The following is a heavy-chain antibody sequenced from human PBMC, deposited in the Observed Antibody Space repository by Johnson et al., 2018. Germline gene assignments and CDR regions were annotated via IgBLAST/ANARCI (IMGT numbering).Heavy chain of an antibody. Sequence: VQLVESGGGLVQPGGSLRLSCAASGFTFSSYAMSWVRQAPGKGLEWVSGIRGSGGSTYYADSVTGRFTISRDNSKYALYLQMNSLRGGDPAVCYGAQDPRQGYGDYGGFSAFDIWGLGTLVTVSS. CDR2: IRGSGGST. V-gene: IGHV3-23*04. CDR1: GFTFSSYA. J-gene: IGHJ3*02. CDR3: AQDPRQGYGDYGGFSAFDI. D-gene: IGHD4-17*01.